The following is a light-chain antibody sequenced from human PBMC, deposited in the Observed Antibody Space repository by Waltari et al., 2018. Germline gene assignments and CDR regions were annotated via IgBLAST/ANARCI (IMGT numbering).Light chain of an antibody. V-gene: IGLV2-8*01. CDR3: SSFAGGGNPVL. Sequence: QSALAQPPSATGSLGQSVTLSCTVTSSDVGGSDHVPWHQQHTGKAPKVMIFEVNKRPSGVPDRFYGSKSGNTASLTVSGLQVEDEATYYCSSFAGGGNPVLFGGGTKLTVL. CDR2: EVN. CDR1: SSDVGGSDH. J-gene: IGLJ3*02.